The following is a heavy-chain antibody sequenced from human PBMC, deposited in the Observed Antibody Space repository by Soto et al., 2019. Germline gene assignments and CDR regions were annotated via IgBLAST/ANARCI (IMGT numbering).Heavy chain of an antibody. Sequence: SETLSLTCTVSGASIKSRNYFWGWIRQPPGKGLEFVGSIHSSGGTYYNPSLKSRVTVSVDLSNSHFSLSLKSLTATDTAVCYCGRLAEAATGHTDFDFWGQGTLVTVSS. CDR1: GASIKSRNYF. V-gene: IGHV4-39*02. J-gene: IGHJ4*02. CDR2: IHSSGGT. CDR3: GRLAEAATGHTDFDF. D-gene: IGHD2-15*01.